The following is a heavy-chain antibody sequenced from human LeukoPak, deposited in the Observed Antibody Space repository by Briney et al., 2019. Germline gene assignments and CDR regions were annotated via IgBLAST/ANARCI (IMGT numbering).Heavy chain of an antibody. Sequence: SGTLSLTCAVSGGSISNGNWWSWVRQPPGKGLEWIGEIYHSGSTNYNPSLKSRVTISVDTSKNQFSLKLSSVTAADTAVYYCARSPTYYYGSGSSYFDYWGQGTLVTVSS. CDR1: GGSISNGNW. J-gene: IGHJ4*02. CDR2: IYHSGST. D-gene: IGHD3-10*01. V-gene: IGHV4-4*02. CDR3: ARSPTYYYGSGSSYFDY.